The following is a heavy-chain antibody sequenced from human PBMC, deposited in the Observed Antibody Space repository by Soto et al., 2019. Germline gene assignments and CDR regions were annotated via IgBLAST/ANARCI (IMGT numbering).Heavy chain of an antibody. CDR2: ISGSGRTI. Sequence: GGSLRLSCAASGIVFSDYMSWVRQAPGKGLEWLSYISGSGRTIYSADSVKGRFTISRDNATNSLYLQMNNVRPEDTAVYFCARLPFPWGWFDPWGQGTLVTVSS. D-gene: IGHD3-16*01. V-gene: IGHV3-11*01. CDR1: GIVFSDY. CDR3: ARLPFPWGWFDP. J-gene: IGHJ5*02.